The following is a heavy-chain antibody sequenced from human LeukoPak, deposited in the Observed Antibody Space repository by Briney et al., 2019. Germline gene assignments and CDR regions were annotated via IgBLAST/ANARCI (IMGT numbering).Heavy chain of an antibody. V-gene: IGHV3-11*05. D-gene: IGHD3-22*01. CDR1: GFSFSDYY. CDR3: ARADSSSWFDY. Sequence: GGSLRLSCAASGFSFSDYYMVWIRQAPGKGPEWISVISSSGSSTNYADSVRDRFTVSRDNAKNSLFLQMNRLRPEDSAVYYCARADSSSWFDYWGQGTLVTVSS. J-gene: IGHJ4*02. CDR2: ISSSGSST.